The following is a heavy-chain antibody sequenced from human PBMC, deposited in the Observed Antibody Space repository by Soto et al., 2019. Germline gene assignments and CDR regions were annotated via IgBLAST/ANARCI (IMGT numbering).Heavy chain of an antibody. Sequence: GGSLRLSCAASGFTFSGYAMSWVRQAPGKGLEWVSTVSGSGTDSFYADSVKGRFTISRDNSRNILYLQMGSLRAEDTATFYCAKAGGTPTTDFDFWGQGTLVTVSS. CDR1: GFTFSGYA. D-gene: IGHD1-7*01. J-gene: IGHJ4*02. V-gene: IGHV3-23*01. CDR2: VSGSGTDS. CDR3: AKAGGTPTTDFDF.